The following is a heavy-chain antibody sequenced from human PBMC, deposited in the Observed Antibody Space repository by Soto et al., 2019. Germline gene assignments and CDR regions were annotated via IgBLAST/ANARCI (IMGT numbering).Heavy chain of an antibody. CDR3: ARDPIVATTYYYYGMDV. CDR1: GYTFTSYA. D-gene: IGHD5-12*01. J-gene: IGHJ6*02. CDR2: INAGNGNT. V-gene: IGHV1-3*01. Sequence: VQLVQSGAEVKKPGASVKVSCKASGYTFTSYAMHWVRQAPGQRLEWMGWINAGNGNTKYSQKFQGRVTITRDTSASTAYMELSSLRSEDTAVYYCARDPIVATTYYYYGMDVWGQGTTVTVSS.